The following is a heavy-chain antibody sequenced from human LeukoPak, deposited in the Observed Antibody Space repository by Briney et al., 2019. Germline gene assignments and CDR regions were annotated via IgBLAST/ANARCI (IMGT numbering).Heavy chain of an antibody. CDR1: GYTFTNYF. V-gene: IGHV1-46*01. Sequence: ASVKVSCKASGYTFTNYFMHWVRQAPGQGLEWMGVINPSGGGTTYAQRFQGRVTMTRDTSTSTVHMELSSLRSEDTAVYYCARGQSKCLGHWGQGTLVTVSS. CDR2: INPSGGGT. D-gene: IGHD7-27*01. CDR3: ARGQSKCLGH. J-gene: IGHJ4*02.